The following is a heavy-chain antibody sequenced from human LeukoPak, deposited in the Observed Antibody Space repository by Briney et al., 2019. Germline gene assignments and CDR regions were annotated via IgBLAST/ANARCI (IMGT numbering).Heavy chain of an antibody. Sequence: SETLSLTCTVSGGSISSYYWSWIRQPPGKGLEWIGYIYYSGSTNYNPSLKSRVTISVDTSKNQFSLKLSSVTAADTAVYYCARGGPRYCSGGSCYSDYWGQGTLATVSS. CDR2: IYYSGST. CDR3: ARGGPRYCSGGSCYSDY. CDR1: GGSISSYY. D-gene: IGHD2-15*01. V-gene: IGHV4-59*01. J-gene: IGHJ4*02.